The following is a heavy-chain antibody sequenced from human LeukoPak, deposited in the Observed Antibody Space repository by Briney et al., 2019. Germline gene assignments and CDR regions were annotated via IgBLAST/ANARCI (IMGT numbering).Heavy chain of an antibody. CDR2: IYCGDSDT. CDR3: ARHRSPHYYGSGENWFDP. CDR1: GSKFTSYW. Sequence: GASLQISCKGSGSKFTSYWIGRVRPVPGEGLEWMGIIYCGDSDTRYSPSFQGQVTISADRSITTVYLQWSSLKASDTAIYYCARHRSPHYYGSGENWFDPWGQGTLVTVSS. D-gene: IGHD3-10*01. J-gene: IGHJ5*02. V-gene: IGHV5-51*01.